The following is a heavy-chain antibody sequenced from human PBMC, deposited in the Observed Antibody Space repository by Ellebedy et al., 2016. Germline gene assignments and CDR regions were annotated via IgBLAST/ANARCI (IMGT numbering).Heavy chain of an antibody. V-gene: IGHV5-51*01. D-gene: IGHD6-6*01. CDR2: IYPGDSDT. CDR3: ARSDSSSWYNNFFFQD. Sequence: GESLKISXKTFGYTFTNYWIGWVRQMPGKGLEWMGIIYPGDSDTRYSPSFQGPVTISADKSTTTAYLQWTSLKASDTATYFCARSDSSSWYNNFFFQDWGQGTLITVSS. J-gene: IGHJ4*02. CDR1: GYTFTNYW.